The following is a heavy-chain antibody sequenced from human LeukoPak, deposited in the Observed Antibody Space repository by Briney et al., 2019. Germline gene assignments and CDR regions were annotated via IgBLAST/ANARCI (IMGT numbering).Heavy chain of an antibody. CDR2: MYPNSGNT. Sequence: ASVKVSCKASGYTFTSYDINWVRQATGQGLEWMGWMYPNSGNTGYAQKFQGRVTITRNTSISTAYMELSSLRSEDTAVYYCARGYYYDSSGSSMGLRYWGQGTLVTVSS. D-gene: IGHD3-22*01. J-gene: IGHJ4*02. CDR1: GYTFTSYD. V-gene: IGHV1-8*03. CDR3: ARGYYYDSSGSSMGLRY.